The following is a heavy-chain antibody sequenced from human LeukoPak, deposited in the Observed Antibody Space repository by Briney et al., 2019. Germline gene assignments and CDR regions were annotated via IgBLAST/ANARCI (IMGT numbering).Heavy chain of an antibody. Sequence: GRSLRLSCAASGFIFGEYAMHWVRQAPGKGLEWVSGIRESGGGTNYADSVKGRFTISRDNSMNTVYLQMNSLRAEDTAVYFCARRGIVIRGVLIMGFHKEGYYFDYWGQGILVTVSS. V-gene: IGHV3-23*01. CDR3: ARRGIVIRGVLIMGFHKEGYYFDY. CDR1: GFIFGEYA. D-gene: IGHD3-10*01. J-gene: IGHJ4*02. CDR2: IRESGGGT.